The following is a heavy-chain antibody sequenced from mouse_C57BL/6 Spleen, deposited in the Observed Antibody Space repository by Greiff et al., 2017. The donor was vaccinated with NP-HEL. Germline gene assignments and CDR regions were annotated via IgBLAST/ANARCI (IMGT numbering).Heavy chain of an antibody. V-gene: IGHV1-69*01. J-gene: IGHJ2*01. CDR2: IDPSDSYT. Sequence: VQLQQSGAELVMPGASVKLSCKASGYTFTSYWMHWVKQRPGQGLEWIGEIDPSDSYTNYNQKFKGKSTLTVDKSSSTAYMQLSSLTSEDSAVYYCARVGTAAYYFDYWGQGTTLTVSS. CDR1: GYTFTSYW. D-gene: IGHD3-3*01. CDR3: ARVGTAAYYFDY.